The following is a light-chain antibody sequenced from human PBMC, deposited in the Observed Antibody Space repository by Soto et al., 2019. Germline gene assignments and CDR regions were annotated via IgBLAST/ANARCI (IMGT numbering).Light chain of an antibody. CDR3: QQIYSAPLT. V-gene: IGKV1-39*01. J-gene: IGKJ4*01. CDR1: QSITTY. CDR2: AAS. Sequence: DIQMTQSPSSLSASVGDRVTITCRASQSITTYLNWYRQKPGKAPKLLIYAASSLQSGVPSRFSGSGSETEFTLNISSLQPEDFATYFCQQIYSAPLTFGGGTKVDIK.